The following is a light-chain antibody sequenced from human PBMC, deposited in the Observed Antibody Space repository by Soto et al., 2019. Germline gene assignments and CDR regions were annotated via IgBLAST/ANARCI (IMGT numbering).Light chain of an antibody. CDR3: QQYDNWPRT. J-gene: IGKJ1*01. Sequence: EKVMTQSPATLSVSPGERATLSCRASQSVGSDLAWYQQKPGQPPRLLIYDASTRATGIPSRFSGSGSGTEFTLTISSLKSEDFAVYYCQQYDNWPRTFGQGTRWISN. V-gene: IGKV3-15*01. CDR2: DAS. CDR1: QSVGSD.